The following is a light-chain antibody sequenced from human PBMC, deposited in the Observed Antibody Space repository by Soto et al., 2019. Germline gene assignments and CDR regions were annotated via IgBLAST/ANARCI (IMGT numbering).Light chain of an antibody. V-gene: IGKV3-15*01. CDR1: QSVKSSY. CDR2: AAS. J-gene: IGKJ4*01. CDR3: HQYNSWLT. Sequence: EIVLTQSPGTLSLSPGERATLSCRASQSVKSSYLAWYQQKPGQAPRLLIYAASTRATGSPARFSGSGSGTEFTLTISSLQSEDFAVYYCHQYNSWLTFGGGTQVDIK.